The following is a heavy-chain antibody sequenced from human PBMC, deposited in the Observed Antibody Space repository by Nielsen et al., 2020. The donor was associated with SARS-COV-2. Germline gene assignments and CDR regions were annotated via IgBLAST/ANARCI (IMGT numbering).Heavy chain of an antibody. CDR3: AIIWSGYTDVFDI. D-gene: IGHD3-3*01. CDR1: GFTFSSYA. V-gene: IGHV3-23*01. Sequence: GESLKISCAASGFTFSSYAMSWVRQAPGKGLEWVSAISGSGGSTYYADSVKGRFTISRDNAKNSLYLQMNSLRAEDTAVYYCAIIWSGYTDVFDIWGQGTMVTVSS. CDR2: ISGSGGST. J-gene: IGHJ3*02.